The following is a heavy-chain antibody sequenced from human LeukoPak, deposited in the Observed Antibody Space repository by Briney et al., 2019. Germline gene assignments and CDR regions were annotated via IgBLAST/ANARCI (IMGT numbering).Heavy chain of an antibody. CDR3: ARASFWESPINWFAP. Sequence: ASVKVSCKASGYTFTGYYIHWVRQTPGQGLEWMGWINPDNGDTNYAQRFQGRVTMTRDTSISTAYMELSRLTSDDTAVYYCARASFWESPINWFAPWGQGTLVTVSS. CDR1: GYTFTGYY. CDR2: INPDNGDT. D-gene: IGHD3-16*01. V-gene: IGHV1-2*02. J-gene: IGHJ5*02.